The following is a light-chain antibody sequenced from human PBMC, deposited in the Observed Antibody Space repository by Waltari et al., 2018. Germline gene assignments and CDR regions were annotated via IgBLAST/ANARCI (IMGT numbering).Light chain of an antibody. CDR2: DVS. Sequence: QSALTQPRSVSGSPGQSVTISCTGTSSYVGGYNSVSWYQQHQGKAPKLMIYDVSKRPSGVADRVSGSKAGNTASLTISGLQAEDEADYYCCSYAGSYPFVFGTGTKVTVL. CDR3: CSYAGSYPFV. V-gene: IGLV2-11*01. CDR1: SSYVGGYNS. J-gene: IGLJ1*01.